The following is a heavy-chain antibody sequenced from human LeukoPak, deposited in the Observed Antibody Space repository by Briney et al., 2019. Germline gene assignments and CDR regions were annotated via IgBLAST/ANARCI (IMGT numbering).Heavy chain of an antibody. CDR2: ITHTGST. J-gene: IGHJ6*03. V-gene: IGHV4-34*01. Sequence: PSETLSLTCAVYGGSLSGYHWSWIRQYPGKWLEWIGDITHTGSTNYNPSLESRVTISLDKSRNQFSLKVRSVTAADTAVYYCARVFFLNQPGSSWGRAYYYYYMDVWGKGTTVTVSS. CDR1: GGSLSGYH. D-gene: IGHD6-19*01. CDR3: ARVFFLNQPGSSWGRAYYYYYMDV.